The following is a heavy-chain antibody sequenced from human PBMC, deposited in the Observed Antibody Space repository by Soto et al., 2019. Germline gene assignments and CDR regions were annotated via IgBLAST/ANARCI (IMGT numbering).Heavy chain of an antibody. CDR3: AKDLTPVLRYFDWLPPPFDY. CDR1: GFTFSSYA. J-gene: IGHJ4*02. V-gene: IGHV3-23*01. Sequence: EVQLLESGGGLVQPGGSLRLSCAASGFTFSSYAMSWVRQAPGKGLEWVSAISGSGGSTYYADSVKGRFTISRDNSKNTLYLQMNSLRAEDTAVYYCAKDLTPVLRYFDWLPPPFDYWGQGTLVTVSS. D-gene: IGHD3-9*01. CDR2: ISGSGGST.